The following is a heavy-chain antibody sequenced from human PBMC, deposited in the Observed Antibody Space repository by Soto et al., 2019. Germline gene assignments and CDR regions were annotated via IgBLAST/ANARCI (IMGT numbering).Heavy chain of an antibody. CDR1: GFTFSSHW. D-gene: IGHD2-8*01. Sequence: EVQVVESGGGLVQPGGSLRLSCAASGFTFSSHWMTWVRQVPGKGLEGVANINQDGSDQYYVDSVKGRFTISRDNAKNSLCLHMNSLRVEDTAVYYCATSMRHTLNPWGQGTLVTVSS. V-gene: IGHV3-7*01. CDR2: INQDGSDQ. J-gene: IGHJ5*02. CDR3: ATSMRHTLNP.